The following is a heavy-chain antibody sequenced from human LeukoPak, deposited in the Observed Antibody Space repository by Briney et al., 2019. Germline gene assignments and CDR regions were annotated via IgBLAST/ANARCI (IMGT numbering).Heavy chain of an antibody. J-gene: IGHJ5*02. D-gene: IGHD3-22*01. Sequence: GASVKVSCKASGYTFTSYGISWVRQAPGQGLEWMGWISDYNGNTNYAQKLQGRVTMTTDTSTSTAYMELRSLRSDDTAVYYCAREGHSQDYYDSSGQNWFDPWGQGTLVTVSS. CDR2: ISDYNGNT. V-gene: IGHV1-18*01. CDR1: GYTFTSYG. CDR3: AREGHSQDYYDSSGQNWFDP.